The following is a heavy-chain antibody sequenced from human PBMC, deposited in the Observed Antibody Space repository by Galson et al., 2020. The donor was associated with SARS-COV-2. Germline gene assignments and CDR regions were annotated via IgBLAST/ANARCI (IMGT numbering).Heavy chain of an antibody. D-gene: IGHD2-15*01. J-gene: IGHJ5*02. CDR3: ARAKRAPYCSGGSCYSSPAWFDP. V-gene: IGHV4-4*02. CDR1: GGSISSSNW. Sequence: SETLSLTCAVSGGSISSSNWWSWVRQPPGKGLEWIGEIYHSGSTNYNPSLKSRVTISVDKSKNQFSLKLSSVTAADTAVYYCARAKRAPYCSGGSCYSSPAWFDPWGQGTLVTVSS. CDR2: IYHSGST.